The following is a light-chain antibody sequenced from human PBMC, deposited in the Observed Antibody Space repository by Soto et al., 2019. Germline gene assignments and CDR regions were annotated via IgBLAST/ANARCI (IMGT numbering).Light chain of an antibody. CDR2: DAS. J-gene: IGKJ1*01. V-gene: IGKV1-5*01. CDR1: QSISSW. CDR3: QQYNTYPST. Sequence: DIPMTQSPATLSASVGDRVTITCRASQSISSWLAWYQQKPGKVPKLLIDDASSLESGVPSRFSGSRSGTEFTLTISSLPPDDFATYYCQQYNTYPSTFGQGTKVEIK.